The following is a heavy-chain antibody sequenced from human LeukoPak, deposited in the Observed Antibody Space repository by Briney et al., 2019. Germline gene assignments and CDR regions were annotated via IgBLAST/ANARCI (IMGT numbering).Heavy chain of an antibody. CDR2: ISSSAGST. CDR1: GGSISSYY. Sequence: ETLSLTCTVSGGSISSYYWSWVRQAPGKELEWVSDISSSAGSTYYADSVKGRFTISRDNSKNTLYLQMNSLRAEDTAVYYCAKQGYSSAYFDYWGQGTLVTVSS. D-gene: IGHD5-18*01. CDR3: AKQGYSSAYFDY. V-gene: IGHV3-23*01. J-gene: IGHJ4*02.